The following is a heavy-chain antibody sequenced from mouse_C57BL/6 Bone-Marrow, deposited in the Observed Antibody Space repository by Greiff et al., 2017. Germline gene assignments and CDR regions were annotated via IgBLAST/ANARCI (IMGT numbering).Heavy chain of an antibody. CDR2: INPYNGGT. V-gene: IGHV1-19*01. D-gene: IGHD2-5*01. CDR1: GYTFTDYY. CDR3: ARRGFYYSNYPFAY. Sequence: VQLQQSGPVLVKPGASVKMSCKASGYTFTDYYMNWVKQSHGKSLEWIGVINPYNGGTSYNQKFKGKATLTVDKSSSTAYMELNSLTSEDSAVYYCARRGFYYSNYPFAYWGQGTLVTVSA. J-gene: IGHJ3*01.